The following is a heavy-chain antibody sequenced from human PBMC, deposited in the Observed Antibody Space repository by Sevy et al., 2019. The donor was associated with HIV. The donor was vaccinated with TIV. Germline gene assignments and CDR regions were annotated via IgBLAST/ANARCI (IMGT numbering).Heavy chain of an antibody. CDR2: VYSGGST. CDR3: AGHLPDYFYYYYMDV. CDR1: GDSISSNAFY. J-gene: IGHJ6*03. Sequence: SETLSLTCTVSGDSISSNAFYWGWLRQPPGKGLEWIGSVYSGGSTYYNPSLKSRVTISVDTSKNQFPLKLSSVTAAETDVYYCAGHLPDYFYYYYMDVWGKGTTVTVSS. V-gene: IGHV4-39*01.